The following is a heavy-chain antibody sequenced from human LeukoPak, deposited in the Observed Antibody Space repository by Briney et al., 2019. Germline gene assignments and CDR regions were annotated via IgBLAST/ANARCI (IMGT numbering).Heavy chain of an antibody. CDR2: ISGSGGST. CDR3: AKDLYSSSWNLDY. V-gene: IGHV3-23*01. CDR1: GFTFSSYW. Sequence: GRSLRLSCAASGFTFSSYWMSWVRQAPGKGPEWVSAISGSGGSTYYADSVKGRFTISRGNSKNTLYLQMNSLRAEDTAVCYCAKDLYSSSWNLDYWGQGTLVTVSS. D-gene: IGHD6-13*01. J-gene: IGHJ4*02.